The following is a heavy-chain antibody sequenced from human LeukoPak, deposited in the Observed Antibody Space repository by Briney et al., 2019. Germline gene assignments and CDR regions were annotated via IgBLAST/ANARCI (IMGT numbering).Heavy chain of an antibody. J-gene: IGHJ4*02. CDR1: GGSISSYY. V-gene: IGHV4-34*01. Sequence: SETLSLTCTVSGGSISSYYWSWIRQPPGKGLERIEEINHSGSTNYNPSLKSRVTISVDTSKNQFSLKLSSVTAADTAVYYCARGGPGIAVAGGYYFDYWGQGTLVTVSS. D-gene: IGHD6-19*01. CDR2: INHSGST. CDR3: ARGGPGIAVAGGYYFDY.